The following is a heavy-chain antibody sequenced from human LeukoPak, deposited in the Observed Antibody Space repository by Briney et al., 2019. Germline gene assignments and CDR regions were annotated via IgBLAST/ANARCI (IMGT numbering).Heavy chain of an antibody. J-gene: IGHJ6*02. CDR1: GYTFTSYA. CDR3: ARAYSSSWPYYYYGMDV. V-gene: IGHV1-8*02. Sequence: ASVKVSCTASGYTFTSYAMHWVRQATGQGLEWMGWMNPNSGNTGYAQKFQGRVTMTRNTSISTAYMELSSLRSEDTAVYYCARAYSSSWPYYYYGMDVWGQGTTVTVSS. D-gene: IGHD6-13*01. CDR2: MNPNSGNT.